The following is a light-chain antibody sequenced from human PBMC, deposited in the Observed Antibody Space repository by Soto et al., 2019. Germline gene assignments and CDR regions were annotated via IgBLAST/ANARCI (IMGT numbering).Light chain of an antibody. CDR2: DAS. V-gene: IGKV1-5*01. J-gene: IGKJ1*01. Sequence: DIRMTQSPSTLSASVGDRVTITCRASQNVDTWLAWYQQKPGKAPKVLIYDASSLESGVPSRFSGSGSGTEFTLTISRLEPEDFAVYYCQQYGSSPRWTFGQGTKVEIK. CDR1: QNVDTW. CDR3: QQYGSSPRWT.